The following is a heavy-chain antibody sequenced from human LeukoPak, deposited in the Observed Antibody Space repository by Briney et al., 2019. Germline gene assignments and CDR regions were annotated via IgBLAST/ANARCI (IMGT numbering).Heavy chain of an antibody. CDR2: IIPIFGTA. J-gene: IGHJ6*03. V-gene: IGHV1-69*05. CDR1: GGTFSSYA. CDR3: ARGLYFWDYYMDV. Sequence: APVKVSCKASGGTFSSYAISWVRQAPGQGLEWMGGIIPIFGTANYAQKFQGRVTITRNTSISTAYMELSSLRSEDTAVYYCARGLYFWDYYMDVWGKGTTVTVSS. D-gene: IGHD3-9*01.